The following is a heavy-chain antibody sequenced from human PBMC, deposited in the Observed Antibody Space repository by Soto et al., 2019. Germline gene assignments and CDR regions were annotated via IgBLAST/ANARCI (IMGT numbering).Heavy chain of an antibody. V-gene: IGHV3-33*01. CDR2: IWYDGSIK. CDR1: GFTFSSYG. J-gene: IGHJ4*02. CDR3: ARTLDYDYGDLTEDY. D-gene: IGHD4-17*01. Sequence: QAQLVESGGGVVQPGRSLRLSCAASGFTFSSYGMHWVRQAPGKGLEWVAVIWYDGSIKNYADSVKGRFTISRDNSKNTLYLQMNSLRAEDTAVYYCARTLDYDYGDLTEDYWGQGTLVTVSS.